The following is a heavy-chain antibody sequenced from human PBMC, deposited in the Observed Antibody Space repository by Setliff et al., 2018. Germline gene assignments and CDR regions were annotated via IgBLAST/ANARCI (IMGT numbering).Heavy chain of an antibody. V-gene: IGHV3-11*04. CDR1: GFTFTYYS. J-gene: IGHJ6*03. CDR3: ARDPGYCSSTRCYEAYYYYYMDV. Sequence: GGSLRLSCEASGFTFTYYSMSWVRQAPGKGLEWISYISSGSNSIYYADSVKGRFTVSRDNAKNTLYLQMNSLRAEDTAVYYCARDPGYCSSTRCYEAYYYYYMDVWGKGTTVTVSS. CDR2: ISSGSNSI. D-gene: IGHD2-2*01.